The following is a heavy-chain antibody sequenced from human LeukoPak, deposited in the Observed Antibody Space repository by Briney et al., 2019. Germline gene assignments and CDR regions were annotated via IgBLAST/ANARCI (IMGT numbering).Heavy chain of an antibody. J-gene: IGHJ4*02. V-gene: IGHV3-74*01. CDR2: IISDGSST. CDR3: ARDRSYNLDS. D-gene: IGHD1-26*01. CDR1: GFTFSSYW. Sequence: PGGSLRLSCAASGFTFSSYWMHWVRQAPGKERVWVSRIISDGSSTSYADSVKDRFTISRDNATNTLYLQIHSLRAEDTAVYYCARDRSYNLDSWGQGTPVTVSS.